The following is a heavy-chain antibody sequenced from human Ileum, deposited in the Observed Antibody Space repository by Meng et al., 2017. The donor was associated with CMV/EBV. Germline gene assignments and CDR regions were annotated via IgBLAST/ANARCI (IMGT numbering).Heavy chain of an antibody. CDR3: AKSEYCSTTSCLEVH. J-gene: IGHJ4*02. CDR2: ITGSGGDK. D-gene: IGHD2-2*01. Sequence: LSLTCAASGFTFSSYAMSWVRQAPGKGLEWVSAITGSGGDKYYANSVKGRFTISRDNSMDVLYLQLNTLRAEDTAVYYCAKSEYCSTTSCLEVHWGQGTLVTVSS. V-gene: IGHV3-23*01. CDR1: GFTFSSYA.